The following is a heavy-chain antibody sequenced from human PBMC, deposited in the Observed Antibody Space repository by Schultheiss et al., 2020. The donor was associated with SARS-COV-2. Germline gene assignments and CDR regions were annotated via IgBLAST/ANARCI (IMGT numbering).Heavy chain of an antibody. J-gene: IGHJ4*02. Sequence: GESLKISCAASGFTFSSYSMNWVRQAPGKGLEWVSSISSSSSYIYYADSVKGRFTISRDNAKNSLYLQMNSLRAEDTAVYYCARAGIAVAGPFDYWGQGTLVTVSS. CDR1: GFTFSSYS. V-gene: IGHV3-21*01. D-gene: IGHD6-19*01. CDR3: ARAGIAVAGPFDY. CDR2: ISSSSSYI.